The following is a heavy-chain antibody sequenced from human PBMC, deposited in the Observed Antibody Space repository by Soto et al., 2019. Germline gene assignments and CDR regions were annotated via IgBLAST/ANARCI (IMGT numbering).Heavy chain of an antibody. V-gene: IGHV3-30*18. CDR2: ISYDGSNK. Sequence: QVQLVESGGGVVQPGRSLRLSCAASGFTFSSYGMHWVRQAPGKGLEWVAVISYDGSNKYYADSVKGRFTISRDNSKNTLYLQMNSLRAEDTAVYYCAKDKAGDFWSGYPTYYYYGMDVWGQGTTVTVSS. D-gene: IGHD3-3*01. CDR1: GFTFSSYG. J-gene: IGHJ6*02. CDR3: AKDKAGDFWSGYPTYYYYGMDV.